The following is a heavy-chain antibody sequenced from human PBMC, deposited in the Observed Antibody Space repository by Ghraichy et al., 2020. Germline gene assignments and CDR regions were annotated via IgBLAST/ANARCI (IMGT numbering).Heavy chain of an antibody. CDR1: GFIFSYYG. Sequence: GESLNISCAASGFIFSYYGMHWVRQAPGKGLEWVAFIRYDGSDLYYADSVKGRFTISRDSSKNTLYLQMNSLRAEDTAVYYCAKDRSSIVVVPAAGAVFDYWFLNTLSTVSS. J-gene: IGHJ4*02. CDR3: AKDRSSIVVVPAAGAVFDY. V-gene: IGHV3-30*02. CDR2: IRYDGSDL. D-gene: IGHD2-2*01.